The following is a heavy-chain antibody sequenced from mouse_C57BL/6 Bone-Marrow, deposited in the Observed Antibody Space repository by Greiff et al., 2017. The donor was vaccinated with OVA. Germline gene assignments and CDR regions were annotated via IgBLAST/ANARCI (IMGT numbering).Heavy chain of an antibody. D-gene: IGHD1-1*01. CDR2: IYPGDGDT. V-gene: IGHV1-80*01. CDR3: ARDYYGSSQYYFDY. CDR1: GYAFSSYW. Sequence: VQGVESGAELVKPGASVKISCKASGYAFSSYWINWVKQRPGKGLAWIGQIYPGDGDTNYNGKFKGKATLTADKSSSTAYMQLSSLTSEDSAVYFCARDYYGSSQYYFDYWGQGTTLTVSS. J-gene: IGHJ2*01.